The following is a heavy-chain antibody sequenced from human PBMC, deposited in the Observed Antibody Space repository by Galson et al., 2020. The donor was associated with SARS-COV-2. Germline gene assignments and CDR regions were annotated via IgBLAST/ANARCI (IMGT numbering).Heavy chain of an antibody. J-gene: IGHJ4*02. Sequence: ASVKVSCKASGHTFTYSGISWVRQAPGQGLEWLGWISTYNGNTNYAQNLQARLTMTTDTSTTTAYMELRSLRSDDAAVYYSARDTGGGRFDYWGQGTLVTVSS. CDR2: ISTYNGNT. CDR3: ARDTGGGRFDY. V-gene: IGHV1-18*04. D-gene: IGHD1-26*01. CDR1: GHTFTYSG.